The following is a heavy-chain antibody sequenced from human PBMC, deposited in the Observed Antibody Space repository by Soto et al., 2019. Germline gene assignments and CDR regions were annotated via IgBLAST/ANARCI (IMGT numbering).Heavy chain of an antibody. CDR2: ISGSGGST. D-gene: IGHD3-3*01. CDR1: GFTFSSYA. CDR3: AKDGGITIFGVVNYYYYYMDV. J-gene: IGHJ6*03. Sequence: GGSLRLSCAASGFTFSSYAMSWVRQAPGKGLEWVSAISGSGGSTYYADSVKGRFTISRDNSKNTLYLQMNSLRAEDTAVYYCAKDGGITIFGVVNYYYYYMDVWGKGTTVTVSS. V-gene: IGHV3-23*01.